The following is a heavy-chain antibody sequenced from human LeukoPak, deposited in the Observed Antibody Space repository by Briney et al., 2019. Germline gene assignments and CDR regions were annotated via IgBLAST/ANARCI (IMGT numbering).Heavy chain of an antibody. V-gene: IGHV1-24*01. CDR3: ARDRPYYYDSSGYFRRMDV. Sequence: ASVKVSCKVSGYTLTELSMHWVRQAPGKGLEWMGGFDPEDGETIYAQKFQGRVTMTEDTSTDTAYMELSSLRSEDTAVYYCARDRPYYYDSSGYFRRMDVWGQGTTVTVSS. CDR1: GYTLTELS. D-gene: IGHD3-22*01. J-gene: IGHJ6*02. CDR2: FDPEDGET.